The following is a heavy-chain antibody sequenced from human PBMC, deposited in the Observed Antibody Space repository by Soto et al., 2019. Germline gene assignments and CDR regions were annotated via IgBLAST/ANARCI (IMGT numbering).Heavy chain of an antibody. CDR3: AREKVRYFDWLSNYGMDV. D-gene: IGHD3-9*01. V-gene: IGHV1-3*01. Sequence: VKVSFKASGYTCTSYAMHWVRQAPGQRLEWMGWINAGNGNTKYSQKFQGRVTITRDTSASTAYMELSSLRSEDTAVYYCAREKVRYFDWLSNYGMDVWGQGTTVTVSS. CDR1: GYTCTSYA. CDR2: INAGNGNT. J-gene: IGHJ6*02.